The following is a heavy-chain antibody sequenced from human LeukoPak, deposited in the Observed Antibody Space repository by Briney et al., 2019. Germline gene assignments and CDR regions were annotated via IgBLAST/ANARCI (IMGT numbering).Heavy chain of an antibody. J-gene: IGHJ4*02. CDR1: GFTFSSHW. D-gene: IGHD3-16*02. CDR3: ARSYYVWGSYPPDDY. CDR2: IKQDGSEK. V-gene: IGHV3-7*01. Sequence: GGSLRLSCAASGFTFSSHWMSWVRQAPGKGREWVANIKQDGSEKYYVDSVKGRFTISRDNAKNSLYLQMNSLRAEDTAVYYCARSYYVWGSYPPDDYWGQGTLVTVSS.